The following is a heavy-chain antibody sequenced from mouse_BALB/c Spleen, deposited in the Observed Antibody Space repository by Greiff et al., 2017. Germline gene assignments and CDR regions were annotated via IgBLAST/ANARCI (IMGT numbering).Heavy chain of an antibody. CDR1: GFTFSSFG. CDR2: ISSGSSTI. CDR3: ARGGSFITPRYWYFDV. D-gene: IGHD1-1*01. Sequence: EVKLVESGGGLVQPGGSRKLSCAASGFTFSSFGMHWVRQAPEKGLEWVAYISSGSSTIYYADTVKGRFTISRDNPKNTLFLQMTSLRSEDTAMYYCARGGSFITPRYWYFDVWGAGTTVTVSS. J-gene: IGHJ1*01. V-gene: IGHV5-17*02.